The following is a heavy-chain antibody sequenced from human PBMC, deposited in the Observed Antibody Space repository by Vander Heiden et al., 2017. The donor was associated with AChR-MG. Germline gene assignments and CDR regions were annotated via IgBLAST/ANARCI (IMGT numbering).Heavy chain of an antibody. CDR2: IYPRDYET. V-gene: IGHV5-51*01. Sequence: EVQLVQSGAAVKKPGESLKISCPGSGYSFPNHWIGWVGQMPGKGLEWMAIIYPRDYETRYNPSFEGQVTISVDKSISTAYLQWSGLEASDTGIDDGARQGGRNGAPYYYYLDGWGRGTTVIGSS. CDR3: ARQGGRNGAPYYYYLDG. D-gene: IGHD4-4*01. J-gene: IGHJ6*03. CDR1: GYSFPNHW.